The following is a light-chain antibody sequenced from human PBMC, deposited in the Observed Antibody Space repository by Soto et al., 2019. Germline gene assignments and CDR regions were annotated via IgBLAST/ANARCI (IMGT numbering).Light chain of an antibody. CDR3: QQYNSYSRT. J-gene: IGKJ1*01. CDR1: QSISSW. V-gene: IGKV1-5*01. CDR2: DAS. Sequence: DIPMTQSPSTLSASVGDRVTITCRASQSISSWLAWYQQKPEKAPKLLIYDASSLESGVPSRFSGSGSGTEFTLTISSLQPDDVATYYCQQYNSYSRTFGQGTKVEIK.